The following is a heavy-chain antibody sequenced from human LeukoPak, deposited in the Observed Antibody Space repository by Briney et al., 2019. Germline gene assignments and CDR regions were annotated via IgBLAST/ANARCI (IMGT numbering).Heavy chain of an antibody. CDR3: ARVSSEAAAEGDYFDY. CDR2: IRYDGSNK. Sequence: GGSLRLSCAASGFTFSSYGMHWVRQAPGKGLEWVAFIRYDGSNKYYADSVKGRFTISRDNSKNTLYLQMNSLRAEDTAVYYCARVSSEAAAEGDYFDYWGQGTLVTVSS. V-gene: IGHV3-30*02. CDR1: GFTFSSYG. J-gene: IGHJ4*02. D-gene: IGHD6-13*01.